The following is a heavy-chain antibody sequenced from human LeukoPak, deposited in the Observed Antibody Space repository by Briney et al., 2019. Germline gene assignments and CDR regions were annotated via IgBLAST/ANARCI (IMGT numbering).Heavy chain of an antibody. Sequence: ASVTVTLKASGYTYTLYGITCVREAPGQGLEWMGWISVSNGDTKDAHKYAQKFQGRVTMTTEASTITVYMQLGSLRYDDAGVYFCARCVYHYDRSGLGSHYSDSWGERTLVTVSS. V-gene: IGHV1-18*01. J-gene: IGHJ4*02. CDR3: ARCVYHYDRSGLGSHYSDS. D-gene: IGHD3-22*01. CDR2: ISVSNGDT. CDR1: GYTYTLYG.